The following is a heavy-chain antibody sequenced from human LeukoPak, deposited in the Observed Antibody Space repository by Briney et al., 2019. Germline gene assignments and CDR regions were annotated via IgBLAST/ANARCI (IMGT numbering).Heavy chain of an antibody. V-gene: IGHV3-30*04. D-gene: IGHD3-10*01. CDR2: ISYDGSNK. CDR1: GFTFSSYA. CDR3: ANAAMIHGHKYYYVSGSYYCFDH. Sequence: GGSLRLSCAASGFTFSSYAMHWVRQAPGKGLEWVAVISYDGSNKYYADSVKGRFTISRDNSKNTLYLQMNSLRAEDTAVYYCANAAMIHGHKYYYVSGSYYCFDHWGQGTLVTVSS. J-gene: IGHJ4*02.